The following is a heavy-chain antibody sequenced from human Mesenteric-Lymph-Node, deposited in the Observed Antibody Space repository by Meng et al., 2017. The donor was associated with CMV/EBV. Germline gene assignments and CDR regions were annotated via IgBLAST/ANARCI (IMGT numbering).Heavy chain of an antibody. CDR1: GGSISNYY. J-gene: IGHJ6*02. CDR2: IYYSGST. V-gene: IGHV4-59*01. CDR3: ARVGGFLEWGNYYYGMDV. D-gene: IGHD3-3*01. Sequence: SETLSLTCTVSGGSISNYYWSWIRQPPGKGLEWIGYIYYSGSTNYNPSLKSRVTISVDTSKNQFSLKLSSVTAADTAVYYCARVGGFLEWGNYYYGMDVWGQGTTVTVSS.